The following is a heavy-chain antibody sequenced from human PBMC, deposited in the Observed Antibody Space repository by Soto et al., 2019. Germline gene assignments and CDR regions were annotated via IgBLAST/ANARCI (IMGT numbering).Heavy chain of an antibody. CDR1: GFTFSSYG. V-gene: IGHV3-33*01. CDR3: ASDRITGTTGYYYGLDV. CDR2: IWYEGGNT. Sequence: QVQLVESGGGVVQPGRSLRLSCAASGFTFSSYGMHWVRQAPGKGLEWVALIWYEGGNTYHAESVKGRFTISRDNSQNTLYLQMNSLRAEDTAVYYCASDRITGTTGYYYGLDVWGQGTAVTVSS. D-gene: IGHD1-7*01. J-gene: IGHJ6*02.